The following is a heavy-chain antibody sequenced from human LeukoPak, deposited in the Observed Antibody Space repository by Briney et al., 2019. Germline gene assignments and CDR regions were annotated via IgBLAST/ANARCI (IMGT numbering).Heavy chain of an antibody. CDR2: INHSGST. J-gene: IGHJ4*02. Sequence: KASETLSLTCTVSGGSISSYYWSWIRQPPGKGLEWIGEINHSGSTNYNPSLKSRVTISVDTSKNQFSLKLSSVTAADTAVYYCARVSLLAPYYFDYWGQGTQVTVSS. CDR1: GGSISSYY. V-gene: IGHV4-34*01. CDR3: ARVSLLAPYYFDY.